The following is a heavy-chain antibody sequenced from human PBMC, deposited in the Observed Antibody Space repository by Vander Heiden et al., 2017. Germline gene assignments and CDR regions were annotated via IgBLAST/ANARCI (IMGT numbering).Heavy chain of an antibody. CDR1: GYTFTSYY. D-gene: IGHD3-22*01. CDR2: INPSGGST. CDR3: ARDRGDSGYYEANWFDP. Sequence: QVQLVQSGAEVKKPGASVKVSCKASGYTFTSYYMHWVRQAPGQGLEWMGIINPSGGSTSYAQKFQGRVTMTRDTSTSTVYMELSSLRSEDTAVYYCARDRGDSGYYEANWFDPWGQGTLVTVSS. V-gene: IGHV1-46*01. J-gene: IGHJ5*02.